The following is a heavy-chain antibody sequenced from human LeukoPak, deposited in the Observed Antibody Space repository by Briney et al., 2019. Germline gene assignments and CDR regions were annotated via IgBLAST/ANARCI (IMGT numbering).Heavy chain of an antibody. Sequence: ASVKVSCKVSGYTLTELSMHWVRQAPGKGLEWMGGFDPEDGETIYAQKFQGRVTMTEDTSTDTAYMELSSLRAEDTAVYYCAREEGVNSIWSYYGMDVWGQGTTVTVSS. D-gene: IGHD2-21*01. V-gene: IGHV1-24*01. CDR1: GYTLTELS. CDR3: AREEGVNSIWSYYGMDV. CDR2: FDPEDGET. J-gene: IGHJ6*02.